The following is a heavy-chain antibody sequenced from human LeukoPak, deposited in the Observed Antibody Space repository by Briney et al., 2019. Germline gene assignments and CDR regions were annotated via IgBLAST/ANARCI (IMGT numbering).Heavy chain of an antibody. D-gene: IGHD6-6*01. Sequence: GGSLRLSCAASGFSFSSYSMNWVRQAPGKGLEWVSSISSSSSYRYYADSVKGRFTISRDNAKNSLYLQMNSLRAEDTAVYYCARDFRAYSSSWNYWGQGTLVTVSS. J-gene: IGHJ4*02. CDR1: GFSFSSYS. CDR2: ISSSSSYR. V-gene: IGHV3-21*01. CDR3: ARDFRAYSSSWNY.